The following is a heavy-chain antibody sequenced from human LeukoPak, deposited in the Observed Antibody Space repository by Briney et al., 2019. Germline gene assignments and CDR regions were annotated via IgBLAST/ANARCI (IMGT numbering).Heavy chain of an antibody. CDR2: IYYSGST. Sequence: SETLSLTCTVSGGPISSYYWSWIRQPPGKGLEWIGYIYYSGSTNYNPSLKSRVTISVDTSKNQFSLKLSSVTAADTAVYYCATDSGGTIYYYGMDVWGQGTTVTVSS. J-gene: IGHJ6*02. CDR1: GGPISSYY. D-gene: IGHD6-19*01. CDR3: ATDSGGTIYYYGMDV. V-gene: IGHV4-59*01.